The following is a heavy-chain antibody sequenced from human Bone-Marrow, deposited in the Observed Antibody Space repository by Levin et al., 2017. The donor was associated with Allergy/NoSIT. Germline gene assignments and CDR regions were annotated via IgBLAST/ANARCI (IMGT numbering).Heavy chain of an antibody. J-gene: IGHJ4*02. V-gene: IGHV3-53*01. CDR1: GFNVGSKY. D-gene: IGHD1-1*01. CDR3: AGSVTTPGGFDF. CDR2: MTDMTDGGHP. Sequence: QPGESLKISCVVSGFNVGSKYMAWVRQVPGKGPEWVSIMTDMTDGGHPYYMETVKGRFTISRDSSMNTLNLQMNSLRADDTAVYYCAGSVTTPGGFDFWGQGTLVTVSS.